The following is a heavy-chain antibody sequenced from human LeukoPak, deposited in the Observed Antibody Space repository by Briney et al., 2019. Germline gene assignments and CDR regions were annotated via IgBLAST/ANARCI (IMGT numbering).Heavy chain of an antibody. V-gene: IGHV1-18*01. D-gene: IGHD3-3*01. CDR1: GYTFTNYG. CDR2: ISIYNGNT. CDR3: ASPIFGAGMGAFDI. J-gene: IGHJ3*02. Sequence: ASVKVSCKASGYTFTNYGISWVRQAPGQGLEWMGWISIYNGNTDYAQKLRGRVTMTTDTSTSTAYMELRSLRSDDTAVYYCASPIFGAGMGAFDIWGQGTMVTVSS.